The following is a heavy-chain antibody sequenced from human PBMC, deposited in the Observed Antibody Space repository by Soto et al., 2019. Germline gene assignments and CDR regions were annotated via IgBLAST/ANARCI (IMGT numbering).Heavy chain of an antibody. V-gene: IGHV1-3*01. CDR3: ARDLAGYSGYDVWFDP. J-gene: IGHJ5*02. D-gene: IGHD5-12*01. CDR1: GYTFTSYA. CDR2: INAGNGNT. Sequence: ASVKVSCKASGYTFTSYAMHWVRQAPGQRLEWMGWINAGNGNTKYSQKFQGRVTITRDTSASTAYMELSSLRSEDTAVYYCARDLAGYSGYDVWFDPWGQGTLVTVS.